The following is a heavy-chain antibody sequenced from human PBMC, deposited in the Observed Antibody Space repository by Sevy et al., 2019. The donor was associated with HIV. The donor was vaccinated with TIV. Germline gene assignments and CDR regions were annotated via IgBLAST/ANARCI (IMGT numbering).Heavy chain of an antibody. CDR1: GFTFSNYG. Sequence: GGSLRLSCAASGFTFSNYGMHWVRQAPGKGLEWVAVMSYDGRSKYYADSVKGRFTISRDNSKNTLYLQMNSLRAEDTAVYYCAKTSVAGTSKLYYFDYWGQGTLVTISS. D-gene: IGHD6-19*01. CDR3: AKTSVAGTSKLYYFDY. V-gene: IGHV3-30*18. CDR2: MSYDGRSK. J-gene: IGHJ4*02.